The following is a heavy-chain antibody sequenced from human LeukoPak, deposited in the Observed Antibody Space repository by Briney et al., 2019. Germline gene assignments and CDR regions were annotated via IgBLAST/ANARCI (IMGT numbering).Heavy chain of an antibody. CDR2: IIPILGIA. V-gene: IGHV1-69*04. CDR1: GGTFSSYA. D-gene: IGHD3-10*01. Sequence: SVKVSCKASGGTFSSYAISWVRQAPGQGLEWMGRIIPILGIANYAQKFQGRVTITADKSTSTAYMELSSLRSEDTAVYYCARDAHYYGSGSYFDYWGQGTLVTVSS. J-gene: IGHJ4*02. CDR3: ARDAHYYGSGSYFDY.